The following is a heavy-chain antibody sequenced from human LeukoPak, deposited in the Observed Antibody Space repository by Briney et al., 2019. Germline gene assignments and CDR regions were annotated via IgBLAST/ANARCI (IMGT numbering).Heavy chain of an antibody. V-gene: IGHV4-39*07. CDR3: ATENRYGDGYNLGPFEY. CDR2: FYYSGST. CDR1: GGSISSNSYY. Sequence: PSEALSLTCSVSGGSISSNSYYWGWIRQPPGKGLEWIGSFYYSGSTYYNPSLKSRVTISLDMSKSQFSLKLSSVTATDTAVYYCATENRYGDGYNLGPFEYWGQGSLVIVSS. D-gene: IGHD5-24*01. J-gene: IGHJ4*02.